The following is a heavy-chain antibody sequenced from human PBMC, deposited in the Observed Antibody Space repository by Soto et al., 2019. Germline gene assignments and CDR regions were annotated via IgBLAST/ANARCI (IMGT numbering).Heavy chain of an antibody. Sequence: KTSETLSLTCTVSGGSISSGGYYWSWIRQHPGKGLEWIGYIYYSGSTYYNPSLKSRVTISVDTSKNQFSLKLSSVTAADTAVYYCARVVVVVAATRNHWFDPWGQGTLVTVSS. CDR1: GGSISSGGYY. CDR2: IYYSGST. J-gene: IGHJ5*02. D-gene: IGHD2-15*01. CDR3: ARVVVVVAATRNHWFDP. V-gene: IGHV4-31*03.